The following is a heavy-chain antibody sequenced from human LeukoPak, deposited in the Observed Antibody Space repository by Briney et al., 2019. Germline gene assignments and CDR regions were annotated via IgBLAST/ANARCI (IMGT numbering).Heavy chain of an antibody. CDR2: ISSSGSTI. J-gene: IGHJ4*02. D-gene: IGHD4-23*01. V-gene: IGHV3-48*03. CDR1: GFTFSSYE. CDR3: AKGGDDYGGLFDY. Sequence: GGSLRLSCAAPGFTFSSYEMNWVRQAPGKGLEWVSYISSSGSTIYYADSVKGRFTISRDNAKNSLYLQMNSLRAEDTAVYYCAKGGDDYGGLFDYWGQGTLVTVSS.